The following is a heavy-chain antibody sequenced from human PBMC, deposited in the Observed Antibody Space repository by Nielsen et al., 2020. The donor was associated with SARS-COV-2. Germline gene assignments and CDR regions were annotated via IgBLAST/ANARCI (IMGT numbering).Heavy chain of an antibody. CDR2: IYYSGST. CDR1: GGSISSGGYY. V-gene: IGHV4-61*08. CDR3: ARAFSSWIVVVINAFDI. Sequence: SETLSLTCTVSGGSISSGGYYWSWIRQPPGKGLEWIGYIYYSGSTNYNPSLKSRVTISVDTSKNQFSLKLSSVTAADTAVYYCARAFSSWIVVVINAFDIWGQGTMVTVSS. J-gene: IGHJ3*02. D-gene: IGHD3-22*01.